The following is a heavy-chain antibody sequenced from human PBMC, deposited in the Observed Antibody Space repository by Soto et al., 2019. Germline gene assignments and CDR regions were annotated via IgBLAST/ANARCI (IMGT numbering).Heavy chain of an antibody. CDR2: ISYDGSNK. D-gene: IGHD3-3*01. Sequence: LRLSCAASGFTFSSYAMHWVRRAPGKGLEWVAVISYDGSNKYYADSVKGRFTISRDNSKNTLYLQMNSLRAEDTAVYYCARESHSIKYYDFWSDYYGMDVWGQGTTVTVSS. CDR3: ARESHSIKYYDFWSDYYGMDV. CDR1: GFTFSSYA. J-gene: IGHJ6*02. V-gene: IGHV3-30-3*01.